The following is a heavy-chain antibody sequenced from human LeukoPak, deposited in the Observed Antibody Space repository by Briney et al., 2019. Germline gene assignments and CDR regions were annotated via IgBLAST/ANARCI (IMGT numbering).Heavy chain of an antibody. CDR2: ISSSGSTI. V-gene: IGHV3-48*04. Sequence: PGGSLRLSCAASGFTFSSYSMNWVRQAPGKGLEWVSYISSSGSTIYYADSVKGRFTISRDNAKNSLYLQMNSLRAEDTAVYYCARVGRVGATNLDYWGQGTLVTVSS. D-gene: IGHD1-26*01. CDR1: GFTFSSYS. J-gene: IGHJ4*02. CDR3: ARVGRVGATNLDY.